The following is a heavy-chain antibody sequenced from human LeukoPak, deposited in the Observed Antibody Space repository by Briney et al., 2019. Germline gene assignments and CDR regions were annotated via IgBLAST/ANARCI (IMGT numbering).Heavy chain of an antibody. D-gene: IGHD4-17*01. J-gene: IGHJ6*04. CDR3: AKVNTVTTYYYYYGMDV. V-gene: IGHV3-30*18. Sequence: GGSLRLSCAASGFTFSSYGMHWVRQAPGKGLEWVAVISYDGSNKYYADSVKGRFTISRDNSKNTLYLQMNSLRAEDTAVYYCAKVNTVTTYYYYYGMDVWGKGTSVTVSS. CDR1: GFTFSSYG. CDR2: ISYDGSNK.